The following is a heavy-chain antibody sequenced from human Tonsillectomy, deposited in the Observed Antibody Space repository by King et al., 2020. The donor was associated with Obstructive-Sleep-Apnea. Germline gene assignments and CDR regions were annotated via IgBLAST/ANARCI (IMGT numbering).Heavy chain of an antibody. CDR3: ARDGGSWYYGMDV. V-gene: IGHV4-39*07. CDR1: GGSISSSSYY. Sequence: LQLQESGPGLVKPSETLSLTCTVSGGSISSSSYYWGWIRQPPGKGLEWIGSIYYSGSTYYNPSLKSRVTISVDTSKNQFSLKLSSVTAADTAGYYCARDGGSWYYGMDVWGQGTTVTVSS. J-gene: IGHJ6*02. D-gene: IGHD2-15*01. CDR2: IYYSGST.